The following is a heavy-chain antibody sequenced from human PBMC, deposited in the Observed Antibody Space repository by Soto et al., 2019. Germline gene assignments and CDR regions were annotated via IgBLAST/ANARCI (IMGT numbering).Heavy chain of an antibody. D-gene: IGHD3-9*01. Sequence: GGSLRLSCAASGFTFSSYSMSWVRQAPGKGLEWVSAISGSGGSTYYADSVKGRFTISRDNSKNTLYLQMNSLRAEDTAVYYCAKDGAYDILTGYSEPPDYWGQGTLVTVSS. CDR3: AKDGAYDILTGYSEPPDY. J-gene: IGHJ4*02. CDR1: GFTFSSYS. V-gene: IGHV3-23*01. CDR2: ISGSGGST.